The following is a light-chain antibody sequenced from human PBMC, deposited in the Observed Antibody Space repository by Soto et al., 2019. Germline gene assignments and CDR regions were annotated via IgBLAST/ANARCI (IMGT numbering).Light chain of an antibody. J-gene: IGKJ5*01. Sequence: IHMTHSPSTLSTSVLYRVSINCLASQSISAWLAWYQQKPGKAPRLLIYKASTLEIGVPSRFSGSGSGTEFTLTISSLQPEDFATYYCPQHNSYPITFGQGTRLEI. CDR1: QSISAW. CDR2: KAS. CDR3: PQHNSYPIT. V-gene: IGKV1-5*03.